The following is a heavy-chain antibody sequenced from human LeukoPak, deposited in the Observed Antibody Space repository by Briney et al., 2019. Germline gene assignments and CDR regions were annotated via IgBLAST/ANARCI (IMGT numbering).Heavy chain of an antibody. CDR2: ISAYNGNT. D-gene: IGHD3-10*01. Sequence: ASVKVSCKTSGGTFRYYAIGWVRQAPGQGLEWMGWISAYNGNTNYAQKLQGRVTMTTDTSTSTAYMELRSLRSDDTAVYYCASWGITMVRGVAHDAFDIWGQGTMVTVSS. J-gene: IGHJ3*02. V-gene: IGHV1-18*01. CDR3: ASWGITMVRGVAHDAFDI. CDR1: GGTFRYYA.